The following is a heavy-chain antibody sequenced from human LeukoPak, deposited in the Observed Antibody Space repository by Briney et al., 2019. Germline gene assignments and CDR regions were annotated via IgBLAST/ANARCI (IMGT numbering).Heavy chain of an antibody. CDR2: IYYSGST. Sequence: PSETLSLTCTVSGGSISSYYWSWLRQPPGKGLEWIGYIYYSGSTNHNPSLKSRVTISVDTSKNPVSLKLCSVTAADTAVYYCARERVLYDILTGYYKEFDHWGQGTLVTVSS. CDR1: GGSISSYY. D-gene: IGHD3-9*01. V-gene: IGHV4-59*01. J-gene: IGHJ5*02. CDR3: ARERVLYDILTGYYKEFDH.